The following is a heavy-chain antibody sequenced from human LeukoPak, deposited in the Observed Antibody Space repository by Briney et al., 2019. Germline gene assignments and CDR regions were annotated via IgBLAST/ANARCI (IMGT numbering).Heavy chain of an antibody. J-gene: IGHJ4*02. CDR1: GFTFSSYW. V-gene: IGHV3-7*03. Sequence: GGSRRLSCAASGFTFSSYWMSWVRQAPGKGLEWVANIKQDGSEKYYVDSVKGRFTISRDNAKNSLYLQMNSLRAEDTALYYCAKVGANYYGSGSYYPAWGQGTLVTVSS. D-gene: IGHD3-10*01. CDR2: IKQDGSEK. CDR3: AKVGANYYGSGSYYPA.